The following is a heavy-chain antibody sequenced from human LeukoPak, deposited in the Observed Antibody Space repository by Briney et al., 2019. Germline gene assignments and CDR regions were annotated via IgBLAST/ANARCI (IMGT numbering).Heavy chain of an antibody. V-gene: IGHV4-59*01. CDR1: GGSISSYY. Sequence: PSETLSLTCTVSGGSISSYYWSWIRQPPGKGLEWIGYIYYSGSTNYNPSLKSRVTISVDTSKNQFSLKLSSVTAADTAVYYCARVIHYYDSRGQGYYLDYWGQGTLVTVSS. D-gene: IGHD3-22*01. CDR3: ARVIHYYDSRGQGYYLDY. J-gene: IGHJ4*02. CDR2: IYYSGST.